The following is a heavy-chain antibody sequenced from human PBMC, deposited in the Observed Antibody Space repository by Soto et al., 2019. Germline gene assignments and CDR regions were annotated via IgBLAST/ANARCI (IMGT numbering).Heavy chain of an antibody. D-gene: IGHD6-13*01. J-gene: IGHJ4*02. Sequence: QVQLVESGGGLVKPGGSLRLSCAASGFSFSDYYMSWIRQAPGKGLEWISYISSGSTYIKYADSVKGRVTISRDNAKNSLYLQMNSLTDEDTAVYYCVSKRECISYNNWGQGTLFTVSS. CDR3: VSKRECISYNN. V-gene: IGHV3-11*06. CDR2: ISSGSTYI. CDR1: GFSFSDYY.